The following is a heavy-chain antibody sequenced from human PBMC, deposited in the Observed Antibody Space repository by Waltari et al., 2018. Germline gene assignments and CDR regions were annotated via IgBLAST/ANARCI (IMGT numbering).Heavy chain of an antibody. J-gene: IGHJ5*02. CDR3: ARGWLDP. Sequence: EVLLVDSGGGMVQPGLALTLSGVGPVVTVNSNYMSGVRQVPGKGLGWVSRINTDGSSTAYADSVKGRFTISRDNAKNTLYLQMSSLRAEDTAVYYCARGWLDPRGQGTLVTVSS. CDR1: VVTVNSNY. CDR2: INTDGSST. V-gene: IGHV3-74*01.